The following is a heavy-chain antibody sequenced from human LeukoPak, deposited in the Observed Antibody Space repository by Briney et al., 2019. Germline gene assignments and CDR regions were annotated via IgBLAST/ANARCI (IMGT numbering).Heavy chain of an antibody. CDR3: ARASKWVPAAHNWFDP. CDR1: GGSFSGYY. Sequence: SETLSLTGAAYGGSFSGYYWSWIRQPPGKGLEWIGGINHSGSTNYNPSLKSRVTISVDTSKNQFSLKLSSVTAADTAVYYCARASKWVPAAHNWFDPWGQGTLVTVSS. J-gene: IGHJ5*02. D-gene: IGHD2-2*01. V-gene: IGHV4-34*01. CDR2: INHSGST.